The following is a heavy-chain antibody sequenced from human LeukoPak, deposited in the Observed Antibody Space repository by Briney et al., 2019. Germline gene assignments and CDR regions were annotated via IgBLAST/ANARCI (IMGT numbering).Heavy chain of an antibody. CDR2: MNPNSGNT. CDR3: ARGSYGSGSYYSYYYYMDV. D-gene: IGHD3-10*01. V-gene: IGHV1-8*01. CDR1: GYTFTSYD. Sequence: ASVKVSCKASGYTFTSYDINWVRQATGQGLEWMGWMNPNSGNTGYAQKFQGRVTMTRNTPISTAYMELSSLRAEDTAVYYCARGSYGSGSYYSYYYYMDVWGKGTTVTISS. J-gene: IGHJ6*03.